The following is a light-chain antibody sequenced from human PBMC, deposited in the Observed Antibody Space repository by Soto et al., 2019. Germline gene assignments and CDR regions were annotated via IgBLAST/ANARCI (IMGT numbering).Light chain of an antibody. CDR3: CSYEGFTPDV. J-gene: IGLJ1*01. V-gene: IGLV2-23*01. CDR2: EGT. Sequence: QSALTQPASVSGSLGQSITISCTGTSSDVGSYNLVSWYQHHPGKAPKLLIFEGTKRPSGISNRFSGSKSGNTASLAISGLQAEDEAVYHCCSYEGFTPDVFGTGTKLTVL. CDR1: SSDVGSYNL.